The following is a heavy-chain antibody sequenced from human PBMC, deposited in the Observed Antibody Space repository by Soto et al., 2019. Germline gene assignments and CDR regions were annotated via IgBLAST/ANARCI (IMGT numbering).Heavy chain of an antibody. Sequence: GGSLRLSCAASGFTFSSYGMHWVRQAPGKGLEWVAVIWYDGSNKYYADSVKGRFTISRDNSKNTLYLQMNSLRAEDTAVYYCASERYFDWSGDYFDYWGQGTLVTVSS. CDR3: ASERYFDWSGDYFDY. CDR1: GFTFSSYG. D-gene: IGHD3-9*01. V-gene: IGHV3-33*01. CDR2: IWYDGSNK. J-gene: IGHJ4*02.